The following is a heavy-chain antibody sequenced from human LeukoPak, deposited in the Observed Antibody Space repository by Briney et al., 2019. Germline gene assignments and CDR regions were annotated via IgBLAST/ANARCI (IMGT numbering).Heavy chain of an antibody. Sequence: GGSLRLSCAASGFTFSSYWRHWVRQAPGMGLVWVSRISGDGSTTSYADSVKGRFTISRDNAKNTLYLQMNSLRAEDTAVYYCARLDILTGNYYYFNFWGQGTLVTVSS. CDR1: GFTFSSYW. CDR2: ISGDGSTT. J-gene: IGHJ4*02. CDR3: ARLDILTGNYYYFNF. V-gene: IGHV3-74*01. D-gene: IGHD3-9*01.